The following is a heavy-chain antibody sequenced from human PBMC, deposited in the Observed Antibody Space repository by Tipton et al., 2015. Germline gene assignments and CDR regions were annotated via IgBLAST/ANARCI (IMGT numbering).Heavy chain of an antibody. CDR1: GGSISSSNW. Sequence: GLVKPSETLSLTCTVSGGSISSSNWWSWVRQPPGKGLEWIGEIYHSGSTNYNPSLESRVTISVDKSKNQFSLKLSSVIAADTAVYYCARASIIQGYYHDSSRYYLFNSWGQGTLVTVSS. V-gene: IGHV4-4*02. CDR2: IYHSGST. CDR3: ARASIIQGYYHDSSRYYLFNS. D-gene: IGHD3-22*01. J-gene: IGHJ1*01.